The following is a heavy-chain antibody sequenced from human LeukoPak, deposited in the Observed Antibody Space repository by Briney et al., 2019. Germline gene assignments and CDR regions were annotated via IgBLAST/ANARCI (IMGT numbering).Heavy chain of an antibody. CDR2: IKYDASST. D-gene: IGHD5-12*01. J-gene: IGHJ4*02. CDR1: GVTFSSHW. Sequence: GGSLRLSCADSGVTFSSHWRHWVRQAPGKGLVWVARIKYDASSTSYADSVKGRFTISRDNPKNTLYPQRNSLRAEDTAVYYCARGPTYDYYTDYWGQGTLVTVSS. V-gene: IGHV3-74*01. CDR3: ARGPTYDYYTDY.